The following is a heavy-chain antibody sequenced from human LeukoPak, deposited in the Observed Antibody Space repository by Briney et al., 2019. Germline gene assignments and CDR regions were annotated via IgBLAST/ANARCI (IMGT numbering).Heavy chain of an antibody. CDR3: ARQAGSYLSYFDY. Sequence: SETLSLTCTVSGGSISSSNYFWGWIRQPPGKGLVWIGSIYYSGSTYYNPSLKSRVTISVDTSKNQFSLQLSSVTAADTAVYYCARQAGSYLSYFDYWGQGTLVTVSS. D-gene: IGHD1-26*01. CDR2: IYYSGST. J-gene: IGHJ4*02. CDR1: GGSISSSNYF. V-gene: IGHV4-39*01.